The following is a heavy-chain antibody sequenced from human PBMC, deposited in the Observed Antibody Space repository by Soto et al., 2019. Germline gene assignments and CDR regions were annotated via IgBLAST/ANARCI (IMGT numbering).Heavy chain of an antibody. Sequence: PGGSLRLSCAASGFTFSSYGMHWVRQAPGKGLEWVAVISYDGSNKYYADSVKGRFTISRDNSKNTLYLQMNSLRAEDTAVYYCAKTLYSSGWAYYFDYWGQGTLVTVSS. CDR3: AKTLYSSGWAYYFDY. V-gene: IGHV3-30*18. J-gene: IGHJ4*02. CDR2: ISYDGSNK. CDR1: GFTFSSYG. D-gene: IGHD6-19*01.